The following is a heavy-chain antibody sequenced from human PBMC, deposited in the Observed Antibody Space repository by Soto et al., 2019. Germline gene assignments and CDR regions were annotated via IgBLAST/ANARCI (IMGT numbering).Heavy chain of an antibody. V-gene: IGHV1-18*01. J-gene: IGHJ3*02. CDR3: ARGRRAVASFLFDAFDI. D-gene: IGHD6-19*01. CDR1: GYTFTSYG. Sequence: GASVKVCCKASGYTFTSYGIRWVRQATEQGLEWMGWISAYNGNTNHAQKLQGRVTMTTDTSTSTAYMELRSLRSDDTAVYSCARGRRAVASFLFDAFDIWGQGTMVTVSS. CDR2: ISAYNGNT.